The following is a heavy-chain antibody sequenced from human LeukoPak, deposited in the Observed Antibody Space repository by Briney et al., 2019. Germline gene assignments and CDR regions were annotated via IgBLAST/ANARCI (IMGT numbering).Heavy chain of an antibody. Sequence: GASVKVSCKSSGYTFTGHYIHWVRQAPGQGLEWMGWIDAKSGVTRYAQKFQGRVTMTRDTSINTAYMDLRSLRSDDTAVYYCARVPGLPYDFNGYAYDLDYWGQGTLVTVSS. CDR1: GYTFTGHY. D-gene: IGHD3/OR15-3a*01. J-gene: IGHJ4*02. V-gene: IGHV1-2*02. CDR2: IDAKSGVT. CDR3: ARVPGLPYDFNGYAYDLDY.